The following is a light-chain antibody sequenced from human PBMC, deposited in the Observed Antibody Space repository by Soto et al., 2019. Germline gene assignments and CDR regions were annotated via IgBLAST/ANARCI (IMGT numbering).Light chain of an antibody. V-gene: IGKV3-20*01. CDR3: QQYGSSPYT. CDR1: QSVSGY. J-gene: IGKJ2*01. CDR2: DAS. Sequence: ETMLSLSLAILSLNPGERATLSCRASQSVSGYLAWYQQKPAQAPRLLIHDASSRATGISDRFTGSGSGTDFTLTITTLEPEDFAVYYCQQYGSSPYTFGQGSKVDIK.